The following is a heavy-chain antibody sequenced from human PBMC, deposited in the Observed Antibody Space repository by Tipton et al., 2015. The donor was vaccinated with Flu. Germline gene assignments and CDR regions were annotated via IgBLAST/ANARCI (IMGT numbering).Heavy chain of an antibody. V-gene: IGHV4-30-4*01. J-gene: IGHJ6*02. CDR2: VYYTGTT. Sequence: LRLSCSVSGDSISNSDYYWNWIRQSPGKGLEWIGNVYYTGTTQYNPSLESRLSISIDTSKNQFSLNLKSVTAADTAVYYCAREGPYVYGMDVWGQGSAVTVSS. CDR3: AREGPYVYGMDV. CDR1: GDSISNSDYY. D-gene: IGHD3-10*02.